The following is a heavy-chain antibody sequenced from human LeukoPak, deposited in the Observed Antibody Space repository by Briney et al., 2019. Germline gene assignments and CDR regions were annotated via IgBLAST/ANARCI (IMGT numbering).Heavy chain of an antibody. CDR2: MRIDESNK. V-gene: IGHV3-30*02. Sequence: PGGSLRLSCVASGFTFSSSGMHWVRQLPGKGLEWLAFMRIDESNKFCADSVKGRFTISRGSSKNTLYLQMNSLRPEDTALYYCAKDLHGSGSFDYWGQGTLVTVSS. J-gene: IGHJ4*02. CDR3: AKDLHGSGSFDY. CDR1: GFTFSSSG. D-gene: IGHD3-10*01.